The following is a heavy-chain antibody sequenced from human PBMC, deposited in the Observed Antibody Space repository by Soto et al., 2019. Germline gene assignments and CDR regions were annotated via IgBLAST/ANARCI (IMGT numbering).Heavy chain of an antibody. CDR2: ISSSSKYI. V-gene: IGHV3-21*01. CDR3: ARFVCSGGRCDYLDY. CDR1: GFTFSSYS. D-gene: IGHD2-15*01. Sequence: GGSLRLSCAASGFTFSSYSMNWVRQAPGKGLEWVSSISSSSKYIYYADSVKDRFTISRDNANAALYLQMNSLRVEDTAVYYCARFVCSGGRCDYLDYWGQGTLVTVSS. J-gene: IGHJ4*02.